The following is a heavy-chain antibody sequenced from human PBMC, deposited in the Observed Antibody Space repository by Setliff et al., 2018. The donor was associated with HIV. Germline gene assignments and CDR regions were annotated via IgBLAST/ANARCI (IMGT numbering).Heavy chain of an antibody. V-gene: IGHV4-38-2*02. J-gene: IGHJ5*02. Sequence: SETLSLTCTVSGYSISCGYYWGWIRQPPGKGLEWIGSIHQSGSTYYNSSLKSRVTVSVDTSKNKFSLKLSSVTAADTAVYYCARDLGSAYSYAQGRFDPWGQGTLVTVSS. CDR3: ARDLGSAYSYAQGRFDP. D-gene: IGHD5-18*01. CDR1: GYSISCGYY. CDR2: IHQSGST.